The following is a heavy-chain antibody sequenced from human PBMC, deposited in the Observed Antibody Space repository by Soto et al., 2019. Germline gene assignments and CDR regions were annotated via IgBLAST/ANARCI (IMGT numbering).Heavy chain of an antibody. Sequence: SLRLSCAASGFTFSSYDIHWVRQVTGKGLDWVSAIGTAGDTYYSGSVKGRFTISRENAKNSLYLQMNSLRAGDTAVYYCARGALGFDYWGQGTLVTVSS. CDR3: ARGALGFDY. CDR2: IGTAGDT. J-gene: IGHJ4*02. CDR1: GFTFSSYD. V-gene: IGHV3-13*01.